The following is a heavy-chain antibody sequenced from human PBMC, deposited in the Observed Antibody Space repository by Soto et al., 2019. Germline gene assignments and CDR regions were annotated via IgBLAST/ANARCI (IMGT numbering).Heavy chain of an antibody. Sequence: SVKVSCKASGGTFSSYAISWVRQAPGQGLEWMGGIIPIFGTANYAQKFQGRVTITADESTSTAYMELSSLRSEDTAVYYCAKVTMVRGVIITGSNWFDPWGQGTLVTVSS. D-gene: IGHD3-10*01. CDR3: AKVTMVRGVIITGSNWFDP. J-gene: IGHJ5*02. CDR1: GGTFSSYA. V-gene: IGHV1-69*13. CDR2: IIPIFGTA.